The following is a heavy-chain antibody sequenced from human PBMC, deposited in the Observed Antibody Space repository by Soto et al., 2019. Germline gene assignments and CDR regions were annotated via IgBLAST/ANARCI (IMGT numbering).Heavy chain of an antibody. CDR3: ARLCGGDCYLYYYYGMDV. J-gene: IGHJ6*02. D-gene: IGHD2-21*02. V-gene: IGHV4-39*01. Sequence: SETLSLTCTVSGGSISSSSYYWGWIRQPPGKGLEWIGSIYYSGSTYYNPSLKSRVTISVDTSKNQFSLKLSSVTAADTAVYYCARLCGGDCYLYYYYGMDVWGQGTTVTVSS. CDR2: IYYSGST. CDR1: GGSISSSSYY.